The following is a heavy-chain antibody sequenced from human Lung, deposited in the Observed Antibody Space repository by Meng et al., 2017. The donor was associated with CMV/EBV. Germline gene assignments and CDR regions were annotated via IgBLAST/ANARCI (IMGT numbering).Heavy chain of an antibody. CDR1: GGSISSSNL. D-gene: IGHD2-21*02. V-gene: IGHV4-4*02. CDR3: ARIERRRILKYCGSDCSTTDY. J-gene: IGHJ4*02. Sequence: QVQLQESGPGLVKPSGTLSLTCAVSGGSISSSNLWTWVRQVPGKGLEWIGEIYHSGSTNYNPSLKSRVTISVDKFKNQFSPKLGSVTAADTAVYYCARIERRRILKYCGSDCSTTDYWGQGTLVTVSS. CDR2: IYHSGST.